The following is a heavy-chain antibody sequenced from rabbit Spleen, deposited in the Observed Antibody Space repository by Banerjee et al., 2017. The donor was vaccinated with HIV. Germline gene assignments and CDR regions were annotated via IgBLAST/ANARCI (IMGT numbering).Heavy chain of an antibody. CDR2: IDSGSSGFT. CDR1: GVSFSFNSY. D-gene: IGHD1-1*01. CDR3: ARDTSTSFSSYGMDL. Sequence: QSLEESGGDLVKPGASLTLTCTASGVSFSFNSYMCWVRQAPGKGLEWIACIDSGSSGFTYFATWAKGRFTISKTSSTTVTLQMTSLTAADTATYFCARDTSTSFSSYGMDLWGPGTLVTVS. V-gene: IGHV1S40*01. J-gene: IGHJ6*01.